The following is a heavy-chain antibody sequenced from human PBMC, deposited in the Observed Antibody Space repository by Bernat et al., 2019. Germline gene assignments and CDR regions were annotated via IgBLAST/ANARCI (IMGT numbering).Heavy chain of an antibody. CDR3: ASPLRFLEWLSPLDYCYYMDV. CDR2: INTNTGNP. V-gene: IGHV7-4-1*02. Sequence: QVQLVQSGSELKKPGASVKVSCKASGYTFTSYAMNWVRQAPGQGLEWMGWINTNTGNPTYAQGFTGRFVFSLDTSVSTAYLQISSLKAEDTAVYYCASPLRFLEWLSPLDYCYYMDVWGKGTTVTVSS. D-gene: IGHD3-3*01. CDR1: GYTFTSYA. J-gene: IGHJ6*03.